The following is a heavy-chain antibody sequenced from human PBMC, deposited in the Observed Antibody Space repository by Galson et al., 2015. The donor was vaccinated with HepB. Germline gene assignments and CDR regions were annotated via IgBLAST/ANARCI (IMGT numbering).Heavy chain of an antibody. CDR3: ARGLRYYYGMDV. CDR1: GFTFSSYA. D-gene: IGHD5-12*01. Sequence: SLRLSCAASGFTFSSYAMHWVRQAPGKGLEWVAVISYDGSNKYYADPVKGRFTISRDNSKNTLYLQMNSLRAEDTAVYYCARGLRYYYGMDVWGQGTTVTVSS. CDR2: ISYDGSNK. J-gene: IGHJ6*02. V-gene: IGHV3-30-3*01.